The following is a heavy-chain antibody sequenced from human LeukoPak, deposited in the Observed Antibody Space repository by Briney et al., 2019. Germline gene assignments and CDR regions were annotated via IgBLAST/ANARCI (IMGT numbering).Heavy chain of an antibody. CDR3: ARDRDCSGGSCPKWYFDL. CDR2: IYTSGST. V-gene: IGHV4-61*02. CDR1: GYSISSGYY. Sequence: PSETLSLTCVVSGYSISSGYYWSWIRQPAGKGLEWIGRIYTSGSTNYNPSLKSRVTISVDTSKNQFSLKLSSVTAADTAVYYCARDRDCSGGSCPKWYFDLWGRGTLVTVSS. J-gene: IGHJ2*01. D-gene: IGHD2-15*01.